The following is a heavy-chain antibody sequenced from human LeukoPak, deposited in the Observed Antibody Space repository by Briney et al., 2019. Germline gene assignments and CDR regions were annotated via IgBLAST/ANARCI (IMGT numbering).Heavy chain of an antibody. CDR2: IRVYNGDT. J-gene: IGHJ4*02. CDR1: GYTFTSYG. CDR3: ARDFDGRVSDY. D-gene: IGHD3-9*01. Sequence: ASVKVSCKASGYTFTSYGISWVRQAPGQGLEGMGWIRVYNGDTNYAQKLQGRVTMTTDTSTSTAYMELTSLRSDDTAVYYCARDFDGRVSDYWGQGTLVTVSS. V-gene: IGHV1-18*01.